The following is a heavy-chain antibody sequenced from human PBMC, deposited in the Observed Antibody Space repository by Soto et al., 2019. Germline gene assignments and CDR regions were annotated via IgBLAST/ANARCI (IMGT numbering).Heavy chain of an antibody. J-gene: IGHJ4*02. CDR1: GFTFSTYG. V-gene: IGHV3-33*01. Sequence: QVQLVESGGGVVQPGRSLRLSCAASGFTFSTYGMHWVRQAPGKRLEWVAVIWYDGSNKYYPDSVRGRFTISRDNSNNALYLQMNSLRADDTAVYYCARGLSSGWPELYYFDYWGQGTLVTVSS. D-gene: IGHD6-19*01. CDR3: ARGLSSGWPELYYFDY. CDR2: IWYDGSNK.